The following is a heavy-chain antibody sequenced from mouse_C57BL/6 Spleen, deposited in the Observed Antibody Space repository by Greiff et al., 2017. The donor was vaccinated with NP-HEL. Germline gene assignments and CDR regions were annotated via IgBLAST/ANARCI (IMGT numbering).Heavy chain of an antibody. Sequence: QVQLQQPGAELVRPGTSVKLSCKASGYTFTSYWMHWVKQRPGQGLEWIGVIDPSDSYTNYNQKFKGKATLTVDTSSSTAYMPLSSLTSEDSAVYYCARSPGTSGAWFAYWGQGTLVTVSA. J-gene: IGHJ3*01. CDR3: ARSPGTSGAWFAY. CDR2: IDPSDSYT. CDR1: GYTFTSYW. V-gene: IGHV1-59*01. D-gene: IGHD4-1*01.